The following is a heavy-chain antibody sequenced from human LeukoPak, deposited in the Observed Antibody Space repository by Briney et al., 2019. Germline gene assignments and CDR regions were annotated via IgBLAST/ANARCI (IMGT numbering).Heavy chain of an antibody. Sequence: GGSLRLSCAASGFSFSSYWMHWVRQAPGKGLVWVSRINSDGSSTIYADSVKGRFTISRDNAKNTLYLQMNSLRAEDTALYYCAKDLSTAVKIFYLDNWGQGTLVTVSS. CDR3: AKDLSTAVKIFYLDN. CDR2: INSDGSST. J-gene: IGHJ4*02. V-gene: IGHV3-74*01. D-gene: IGHD4-17*01. CDR1: GFSFSSYW.